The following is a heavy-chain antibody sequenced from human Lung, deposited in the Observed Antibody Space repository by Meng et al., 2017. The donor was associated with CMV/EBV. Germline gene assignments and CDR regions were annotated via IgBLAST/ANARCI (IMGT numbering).Heavy chain of an antibody. CDR1: GFIFGDYL. CDR2: IRKNGYGGTT. CDR3: TRGGTSAMRDGMDV. J-gene: IGHJ6*01. D-gene: IGHD2-2*01. Sequence: GGSLRLXXTASGFIFGDYLMGWVRQAPGKGPEWAGVIRKNGYGGTTEYAASVKGRFTISRDDSKSIAYLQMNSLKIEDTAVYYCTRGGTSAMRDGMDVWGQVTXVTGYS. V-gene: IGHV3-49*04.